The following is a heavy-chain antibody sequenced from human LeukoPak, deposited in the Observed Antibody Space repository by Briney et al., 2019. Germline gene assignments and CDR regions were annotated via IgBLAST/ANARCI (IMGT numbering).Heavy chain of an antibody. D-gene: IGHD6-19*01. J-gene: IGHJ4*02. CDR2: VSFSGNT. CDR1: GSSVSSDGYY. V-gene: IGHV4-61*08. Sequence: PSETLSLTCTVSGSSVSSDGYYWSWIRQPPGKGLEWIGYVSFSGNTNYNPSLKSRVTISLDTSENQFSLKLNSVTATDTAVYYCARSSAWSPFDYWGQGTLVTVSS. CDR3: ARSSAWSPFDY.